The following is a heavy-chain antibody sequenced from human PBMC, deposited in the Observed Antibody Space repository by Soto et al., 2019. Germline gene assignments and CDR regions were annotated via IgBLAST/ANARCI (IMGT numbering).Heavy chain of an antibody. CDR2: ISGSGGST. D-gene: IGHD2-2*01. J-gene: IGHJ6*02. CDR1: GFTFSSYA. Sequence: GGSLRLSCAASGFTFSSYAMSWVRQAPGKGLEWVSAISGSGGSTYYADSVKGRFTISRDNSKNTLYLQMNSLRAEDTAVYYCLRQYQLLLGYYYYGMDVWGQGTTVTVSS. CDR3: LRQYQLLLGYYYYGMDV. V-gene: IGHV3-23*01.